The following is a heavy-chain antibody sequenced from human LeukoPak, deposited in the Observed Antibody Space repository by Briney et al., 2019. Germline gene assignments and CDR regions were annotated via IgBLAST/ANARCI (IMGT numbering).Heavy chain of an antibody. Sequence: GGSLRLSCAVSGFTFSSYAMSWVRQAPGKGLEWVSGISGSGEHTHYADSVKGRFTISRDNSENTLYLQMNSLRADDTAVYYCAKQEWLASRFDNWGQGTLVTVSS. CDR2: ISGSGEHT. CDR1: GFTFSSYA. CDR3: AKQEWLASRFDN. J-gene: IGHJ4*02. D-gene: IGHD6-19*01. V-gene: IGHV3-23*01.